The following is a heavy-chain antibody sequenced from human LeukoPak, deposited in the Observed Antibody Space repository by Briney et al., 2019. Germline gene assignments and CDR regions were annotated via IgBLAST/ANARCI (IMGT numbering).Heavy chain of an antibody. CDR3: ARVSDSESYFDY. D-gene: IGHD3-10*01. J-gene: IGHJ4*02. Sequence: GGSLRLSCAASGSTFSTSWMSWVRQAPGKGLEWVANINQDGSEKYYVDSVKGRFTISRDNAKNSLYLQMNSLRAEDTAVYYCARVSDSESYFDYWGQGALVTVSS. CDR1: GSTFSTSW. V-gene: IGHV3-7*03. CDR2: INQDGSEK.